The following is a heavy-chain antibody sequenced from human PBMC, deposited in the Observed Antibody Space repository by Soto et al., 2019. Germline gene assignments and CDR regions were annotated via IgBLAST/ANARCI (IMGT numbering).Heavy chain of an antibody. J-gene: IGHJ6*02. V-gene: IGHV4-59*01. Sequence: PSETLSLTCTVSGGSISSYYWSWIRQPPGKGLERIGYIYYSGSTNYNPSLKSRVTISVDTSKNQFSLKLSSVTAADTAVYYCARERPYYYYGMDVWGQGATVTVSS. CDR3: ARERPYYYYGMDV. CDR1: GGSISSYY. CDR2: IYYSGST.